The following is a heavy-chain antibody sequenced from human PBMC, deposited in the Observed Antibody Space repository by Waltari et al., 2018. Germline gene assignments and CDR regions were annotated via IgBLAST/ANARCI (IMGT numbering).Heavy chain of an antibody. J-gene: IGHJ4*02. Sequence: QMQLQESGPGLVKPSGTLSVTCTVSGDSMSSTDWWSWVRQSPEKGLEWIGQIQRSGRTHYNPSLESRVTISIETANDQFSLKVTSTTAADTAVYYCARDRGRGIYLDSWGRGTLGTVSP. CDR3: ARDRGRGIYLDS. CDR1: GDSMSSTDW. CDR2: IQRSGRT. D-gene: IGHD2-15*01. V-gene: IGHV4-4*02.